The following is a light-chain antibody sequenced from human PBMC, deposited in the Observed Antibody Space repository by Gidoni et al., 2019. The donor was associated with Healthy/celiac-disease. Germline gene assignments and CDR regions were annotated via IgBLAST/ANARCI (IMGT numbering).Light chain of an antibody. CDR3: KQYDNPPYT. CDR2: DAS. J-gene: IGKJ2*01. V-gene: IGKV1-33*01. Sequence: TQLPQSPSSLSASVGYRVTITCQASQDISNYLNWYQQKPGKAPKLLIYDASNLETGVPSRFSGSGSGTDFTFTISSLQPEDIATYYCKQYDNPPYTFGQGTKLEIK. CDR1: QDISNY.